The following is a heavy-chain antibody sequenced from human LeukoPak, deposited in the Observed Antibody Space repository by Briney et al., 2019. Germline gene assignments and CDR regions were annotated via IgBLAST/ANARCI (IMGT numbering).Heavy chain of an antibody. CDR2: LNRSDTST. CDR3: ETRGYYYASGGYSYFDY. D-gene: IGHD3-22*01. CDR1: GVTFSSYT. V-gene: IGHV3-23*01. Sequence: GGSLRLSCAASGVTFSSYTVNWVRRAPGKGLERVSFLNRSDTSTYYAVYVKGRFTISRDNGKNSLYLQMNSLRGEDTDVYYCETRGYYYASGGYSYFDYWGQGTMVTVSS. J-gene: IGHJ4*02.